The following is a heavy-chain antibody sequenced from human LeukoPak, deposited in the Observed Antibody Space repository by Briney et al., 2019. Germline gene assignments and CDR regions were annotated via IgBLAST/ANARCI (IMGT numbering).Heavy chain of an antibody. Sequence: PGGSLRLSCAASGFTFRNDWMSWVRQAPGKGLEWVANIKQDGNEKYYVDSVRGRFTISRDNAKNSLYLQMNSLRAEDTAVYYCASDDYGDYIPLDSWGQGTLVTVSS. J-gene: IGHJ4*02. CDR1: GFTFRNDW. CDR2: IKQDGNEK. CDR3: ASDDYGDYIPLDS. V-gene: IGHV3-7*01. D-gene: IGHD4-17*01.